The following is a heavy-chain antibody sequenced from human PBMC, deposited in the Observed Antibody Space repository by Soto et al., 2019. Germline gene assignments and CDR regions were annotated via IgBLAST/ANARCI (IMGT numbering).Heavy chain of an antibody. V-gene: IGHV4-31*03. J-gene: IGHJ6*02. CDR3: ARESRGYYYGMDV. CDR2: IYYSGST. CDR1: GGSISSGGYY. Sequence: SETLSLACTVSGGSISSGGYYWSWIRQHPGKCLEWIGYIYYSGSTYYNPSLKSRVTISVDTSKNQFSLKLSSVTAAGTAVYYCARESRGYYYGMDVWGQGTTDTVSS.